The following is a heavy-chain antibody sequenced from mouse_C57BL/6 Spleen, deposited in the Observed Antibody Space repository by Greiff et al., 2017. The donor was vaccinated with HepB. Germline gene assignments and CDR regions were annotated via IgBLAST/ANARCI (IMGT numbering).Heavy chain of an antibody. CDR2: IDPSDSYT. Sequence: QVQLQQPGAELVMPGASVKLSCKASGYTFTSYGMHWVKQRPGQGLEWIGEIDPSDSYTNYNQKFKGKSTLTVDKSSSTTYMQLRSLTSEDSAVYYCAMGRGDFDYWGQGTTLTVSS. V-gene: IGHV1-69*01. D-gene: IGHD2-3*01. J-gene: IGHJ2*01. CDR1: GYTFTSYG. CDR3: AMGRGDFDY.